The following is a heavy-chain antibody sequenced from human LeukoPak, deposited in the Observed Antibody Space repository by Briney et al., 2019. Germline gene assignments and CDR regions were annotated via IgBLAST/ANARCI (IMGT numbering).Heavy chain of an antibody. J-gene: IGHJ2*01. CDR1: GGSISSSSYY. D-gene: IGHD1-14*01. CDR3: ARHAGPSYWYFDL. Sequence: PSETLSLTCTVSGGSISSSSYYWGWIRQPPGKGLEWIGSIYYSGSTYYNPSLKSRVTISVDTSKNQFSLKLSSVTAADTAVYYCARHAGPSYWYFDLWGRGTLVTVSS. V-gene: IGHV4-39*01. CDR2: IYYSGST.